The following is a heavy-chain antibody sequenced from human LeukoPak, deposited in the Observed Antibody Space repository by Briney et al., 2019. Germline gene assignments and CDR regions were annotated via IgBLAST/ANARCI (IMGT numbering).Heavy chain of an antibody. CDR2: MSKDGNNE. V-gene: IGHV3-30*18. J-gene: IGHJ4*02. Sequence: PGRSLRLSRVASGFSFSNYGMHWVRQAPGKGLEWVAVMSKDGNNEYYADSVKGRFTISRDNSKNTLYLQMNSLRAEDTAVYYCAKGIAATWRYLDSWGQGTLVTVSS. D-gene: IGHD6-13*01. CDR3: AKGIAATWRYLDS. CDR1: GFSFSNYG.